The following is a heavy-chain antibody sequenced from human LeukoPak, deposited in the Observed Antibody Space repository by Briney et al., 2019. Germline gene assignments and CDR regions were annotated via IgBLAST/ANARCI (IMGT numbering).Heavy chain of an antibody. Sequence: GGSLRLSCAASGFTFSSYAMSWVRQAPGKGLEWVSAISGSGGSTYYADSVKGRFTISRGNSKNTLYLQMNSLRAEDTAVYYCAKDGGSYPVYYYYMDVWGKGTTVTVSS. CDR2: ISGSGGST. CDR3: AKDGGSYPVYYYYMDV. J-gene: IGHJ6*03. CDR1: GFTFSSYA. V-gene: IGHV3-23*01. D-gene: IGHD1-26*01.